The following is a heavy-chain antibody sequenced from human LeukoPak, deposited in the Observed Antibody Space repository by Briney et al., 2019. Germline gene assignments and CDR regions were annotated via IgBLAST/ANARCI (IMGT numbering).Heavy chain of an antibody. CDR3: ASNQYYDSSGYYYVGY. D-gene: IGHD3-22*01. J-gene: IGHJ4*02. V-gene: IGHV3-11*04. CDR1: GFTFSDYY. Sequence: GSLRLSCAASGFTFSDYYMSWIRQAPGKGLEWVSYISSSGSTIYYADSVKGRFTISRDNAKNSLYLQMNSLRAEDTAVYYCASNQYYDSSGYYYVGYWGQGTLVTVSS. CDR2: ISSSGSTI.